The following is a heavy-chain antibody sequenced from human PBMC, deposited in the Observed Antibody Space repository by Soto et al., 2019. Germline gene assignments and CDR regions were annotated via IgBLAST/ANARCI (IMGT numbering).Heavy chain of an antibody. D-gene: IGHD2-15*01. CDR1: GFTFSSYG. CDR3: AKFPAWCSGGSCYA. CDR2: ISYDGSNK. Sequence: GGSLRLSCAASGFTFSSYGMHWVRQAPGKGLEWVAVISYDGSNKYYADSVKGRFTISRDNSKNTLYLQMNSLRAEDTAVYYCAKFPAWCSGGSCYAWGQGTLVTVSS. J-gene: IGHJ5*02. V-gene: IGHV3-30*18.